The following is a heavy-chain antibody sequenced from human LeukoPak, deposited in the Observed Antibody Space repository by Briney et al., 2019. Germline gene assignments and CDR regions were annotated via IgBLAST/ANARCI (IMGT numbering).Heavy chain of an antibody. J-gene: IGHJ3*02. D-gene: IGHD5-24*01. CDR2: ISSSSSTI. CDR3: ARDVEMATYAFDI. V-gene: IGHV3-48*04. CDR1: GFTFSSYS. Sequence: PGGSLRLSCAASGFTFSSYSMNWVRQAPGKGLEWVSYISSSSSTIYYADSVKGRFTISRDNAKNSLYLQMNSLRAEDTAVYYCARDVEMATYAFDIWGQGTMVTVSS.